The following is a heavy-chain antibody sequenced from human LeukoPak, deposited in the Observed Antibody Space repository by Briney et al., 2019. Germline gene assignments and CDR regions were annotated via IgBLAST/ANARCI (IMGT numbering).Heavy chain of an antibody. D-gene: IGHD3-10*01. J-gene: IGHJ6*03. CDR3: ARNTMVRRGYYYMDV. CDR1: GYTFTSYG. CDR2: ISAYNGNT. V-gene: IGHV1-18*01. Sequence: ASVKVSCKASGYTFTSYGISWVRQAPGQGLEWMGWISAYNGNTNYAQKLQGRVTMTTDTSTSTAYMELRSLRSDDTAVYYCARNTMVRRGYYYMDVWGKGTTVTISS.